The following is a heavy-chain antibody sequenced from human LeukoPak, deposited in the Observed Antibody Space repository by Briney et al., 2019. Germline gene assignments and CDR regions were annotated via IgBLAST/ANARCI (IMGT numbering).Heavy chain of an antibody. CDR1: GFTFSSYA. V-gene: IGHV3-30-3*01. J-gene: IGHJ4*02. CDR2: ISYDGSNK. D-gene: IGHD3-3*01. CDR3: ARTPPLLGWLLSHFDD. Sequence: GRSLRLSCAASGFTFSSYAMHWVRQAPGKGLEWVAVISYDGSNKYYADSVKARCTISRDNSKNTRYLQMNSLRAEDTAVYYCARTPPLLGWLLSHFDDWGQGTLVTVSS.